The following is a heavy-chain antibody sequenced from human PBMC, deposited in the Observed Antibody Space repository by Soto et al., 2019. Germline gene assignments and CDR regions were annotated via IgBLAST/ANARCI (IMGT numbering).Heavy chain of an antibody. V-gene: IGHV3-7*02. J-gene: IGHJ4*02. CDR2: IKKDGSEK. D-gene: IGHD3-3*01. Sequence: GGSLRLSYVVSGITFSNYWMTWVRQAPGKGLEWVANIKKDGSEKHYVDSVKGRFTVSRDNTNNLVSLQMNNLRAEDMGFYYCATRPPGERYFGVLDFWSQGTLVTVSS. CDR3: ATRPPGERYFGVLDF. CDR1: GITFSNYW.